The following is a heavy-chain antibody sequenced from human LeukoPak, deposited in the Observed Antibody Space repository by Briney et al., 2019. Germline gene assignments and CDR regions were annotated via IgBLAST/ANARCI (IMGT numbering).Heavy chain of an antibody. Sequence: PSETLSLTCNVSGYSIGSGYFWGWIRQPPGKGLEWIGGVYSSGSTYYNPSLESRLTISLKTSKNQFSLKLRSVTAADTADYYCARRPDWGYDYYMDVWGKGTTVTVSS. CDR3: ARRPDWGYDYYMDV. CDR1: GYSIGSGYF. J-gene: IGHJ6*03. CDR2: VYSSGST. D-gene: IGHD3-16*01. V-gene: IGHV4-38-2*02.